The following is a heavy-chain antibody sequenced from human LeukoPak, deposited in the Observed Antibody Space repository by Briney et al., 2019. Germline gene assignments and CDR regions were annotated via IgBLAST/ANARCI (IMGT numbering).Heavy chain of an antibody. CDR1: GFTFSSYW. J-gene: IGHJ4*02. CDR3: ARDFGIGYYDSSVEF. Sequence: RPGGSLRLSCAASGFTFSSYWMHWVRQAPGKGLVWVSRINSDGSSTSYADSVKGRFTISRDNAKNTLYLQMNSLRAEDTAVYYCARDFGIGYYDSSVEFRGQGTLVTVSS. CDR2: INSDGSST. D-gene: IGHD3-22*01. V-gene: IGHV3-74*01.